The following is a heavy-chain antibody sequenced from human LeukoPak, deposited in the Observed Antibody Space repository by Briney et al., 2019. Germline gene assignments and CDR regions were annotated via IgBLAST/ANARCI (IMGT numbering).Heavy chain of an antibody. D-gene: IGHD5-24*01. CDR3: AKDARRDGYNSFLQKMAYFDY. CDR1: GFTFDDYA. Sequence: PGGSLGLSCAASGFTFDDYAMHWVRQAPGKGLEWVSGISWNSGSIGYADSVKGRFTISRDNAKNSLYLQMNSLRAEDTALYYCAKDARRDGYNSFLQKMAYFDYWGQGTLVTVSS. J-gene: IGHJ4*02. V-gene: IGHV3-9*01. CDR2: ISWNSGSI.